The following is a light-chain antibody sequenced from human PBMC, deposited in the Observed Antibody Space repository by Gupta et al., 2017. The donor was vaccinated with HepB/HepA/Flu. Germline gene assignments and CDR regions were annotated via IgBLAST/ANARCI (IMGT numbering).Light chain of an antibody. CDR2: KDS. CDR1: ALPKQY. Sequence: SYELTPPPSVSVSPGQTARITCSGDALPKQYAYWYQQKPGQAPVVVIYKDSERPSGIPERFSGSSSGTTVTLTISGVQAEDDADYYCQSADSSRGVFGGGTKLTVL. V-gene: IGLV3-25*03. J-gene: IGLJ2*01. CDR3: QSADSSRGV.